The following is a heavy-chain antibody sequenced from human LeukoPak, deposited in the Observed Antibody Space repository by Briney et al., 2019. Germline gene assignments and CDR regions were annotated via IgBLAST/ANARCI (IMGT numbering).Heavy chain of an antibody. CDR3: AKDPTHFRVWDDYDNTRLNY. CDR2: IRYDGNNK. CDR1: GFTFSSYG. Sequence: SGGSLRLSCAASGFTFSSYGMHWVRQAPGKGLEWVAFIRYDGNNKYYADSVKGRFTISRDNSKNTVYLQMNSLRAEDTAVYYCAKDPTHFRVWDDYDNTRLNYWGQGTLVTVSS. J-gene: IGHJ4*02. V-gene: IGHV3-30*02. D-gene: IGHD3-22*01.